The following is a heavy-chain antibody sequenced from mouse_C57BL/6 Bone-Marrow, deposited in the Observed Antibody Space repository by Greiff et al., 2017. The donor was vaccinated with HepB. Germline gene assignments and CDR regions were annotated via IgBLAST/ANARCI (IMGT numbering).Heavy chain of an antibody. V-gene: IGHV5-16*01. CDR1: GFTFSDYY. J-gene: IGHJ4*01. Sequence: EVQLVESEGGLVQPGSSMKLSCTASGFTFSDYYMAWVRQVPEKGLEWVANINYDGSSTYYLDSLKSRFIISRDNAKNILYLQMSSLKSEDTATYYSARIYDGYYLYAMDYWGQGTSVTVSS. CDR2: INYDGSST. CDR3: ARIYDGYYLYAMDY. D-gene: IGHD2-3*01.